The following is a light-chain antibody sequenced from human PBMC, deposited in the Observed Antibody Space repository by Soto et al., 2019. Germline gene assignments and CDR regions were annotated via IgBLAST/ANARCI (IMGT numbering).Light chain of an antibody. CDR1: SSDVGGYNY. CDR3: YSYTTSSTYV. CDR2: DVS. V-gene: IGLV2-14*01. J-gene: IGLJ1*01. Sequence: QSALTQPASVSGSPGQSITISCSGTSSDVGGYNYVSWYQQHPGKAPQVMIYDVSNRPSGVSNRFSGSKSDNTASLTISGLQAEDEADYYCYSYTTSSTYVFGTGTKLTVL.